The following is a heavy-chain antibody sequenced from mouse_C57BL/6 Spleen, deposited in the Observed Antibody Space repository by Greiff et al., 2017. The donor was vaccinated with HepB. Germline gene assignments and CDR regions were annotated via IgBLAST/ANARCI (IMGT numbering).Heavy chain of an antibody. CDR3: ARGTLGYWYFDV. J-gene: IGHJ1*03. V-gene: IGHV1-76*01. CDR2: IYPGSGNT. CDR1: GYTFTDYY. Sequence: VKVVESGAELVRPGASVKLSCKASGYTFTDYYINWVKQRPGQGLEWIARIYPGSGNTYYNEKFKGKATLTAEKSSSTAYMQLSSLTSEDSAVYFCARGTLGYWYFDVWGTGTTVTVSS.